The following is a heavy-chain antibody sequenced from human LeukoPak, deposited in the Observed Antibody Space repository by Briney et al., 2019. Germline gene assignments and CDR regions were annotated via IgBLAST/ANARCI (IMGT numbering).Heavy chain of an antibody. J-gene: IGHJ6*03. CDR2: IYYSGST. V-gene: IGHV4-39*01. CDR1: GGSISSSNYY. Sequence: SETLSLTCTVSGGSISSSNYYWGWIRQPPGKGLEWIGSIYYSGSTYYNPSLKSRVTISVDTSKNQFSLKLSSVTAADTAVYYCARRLYSPGNYCYMDVWGKGTTLSVSS. CDR3: ARRLYSPGNYCYMDV. D-gene: IGHD2-2*02.